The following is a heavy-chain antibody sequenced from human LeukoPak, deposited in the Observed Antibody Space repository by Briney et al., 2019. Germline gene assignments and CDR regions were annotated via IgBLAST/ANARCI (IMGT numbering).Heavy chain of an antibody. Sequence: GGSLRLSCAASGFTFSNYGMHWVRQAPGKGLEWVAFIRYDDGSNKYYPDSVKGRFTISRDNSKNTLYLQMNSLGAEDTAVYYCAKEWHPAGLGIWGQGTMVTVSS. CDR3: AKEWHPAGLGI. CDR2: IRYDDGSNK. V-gene: IGHV3-30*02. J-gene: IGHJ3*02. D-gene: IGHD5-12*01. CDR1: GFTFSNYG.